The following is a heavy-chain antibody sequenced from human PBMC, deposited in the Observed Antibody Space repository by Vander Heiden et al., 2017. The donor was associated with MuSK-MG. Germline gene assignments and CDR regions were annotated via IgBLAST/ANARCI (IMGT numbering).Heavy chain of an antibody. D-gene: IGHD6-13*01. CDR3: GRQHQYSSSCFDY. Sequence: QLQPQESGPGLGKASETLSLTRPLSGGSIRSSRYYWGWAPQPPGKGLEWIASIYYSGNTYYNPSLKSRVTISVDTSKNHSSLKLSTVTAADTAVYYCGRQHQYSSSCFDYWGQGTLVTVSS. CDR2: IYYSGNT. V-gene: IGHV4-39*01. J-gene: IGHJ4*02. CDR1: GGSIRSSRYY.